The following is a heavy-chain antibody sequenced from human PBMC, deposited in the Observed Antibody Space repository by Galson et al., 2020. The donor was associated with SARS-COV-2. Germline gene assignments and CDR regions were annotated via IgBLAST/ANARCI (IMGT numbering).Heavy chain of an antibody. J-gene: IGHJ6*02. CDR2: ISYGGSKK. CDR3: AKIGGRITEYEYYDYGMDV. D-gene: IGHD3-3*01. V-gene: IGHV3-30*18. CDR1: GFSFNTYG. Sequence: TGGSLRLSCVASGFSFNTYGMHWVRQAPGKGLEWLAVISYGGSKKYYAASVKGRFTISRDNSENTLYLQMDSLRDDDSAVYYCAKIGGRITEYEYYDYGMDVWGQGTTVTV.